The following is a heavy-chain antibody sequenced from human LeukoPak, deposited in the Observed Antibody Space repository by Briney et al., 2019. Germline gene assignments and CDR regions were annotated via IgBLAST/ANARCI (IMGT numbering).Heavy chain of an antibody. CDR2: INHSGST. Sequence: PSETLSLTCAVYGGSFSGYYWSWIRQPPGKGLEWIGEINHSGSTNYNPSLKSRVTISVDTSKNQFSLKLSSVTAADTAVYYCARGGGWDWHFDLWGRGTLVTVSS. V-gene: IGHV4-34*01. D-gene: IGHD3-16*01. CDR3: ARGGGWDWHFDL. J-gene: IGHJ2*01. CDR1: GGSFSGYY.